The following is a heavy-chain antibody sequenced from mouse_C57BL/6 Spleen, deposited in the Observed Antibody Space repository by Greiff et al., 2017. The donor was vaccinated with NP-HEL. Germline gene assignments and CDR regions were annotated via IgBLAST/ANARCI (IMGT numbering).Heavy chain of an antibody. V-gene: IGHV1-80*01. J-gene: IGHJ3*01. D-gene: IGHD1-1*02. Sequence: VQLQQSGAELVKPGASVKISCKASGYAFSSYWMNWVKQRPGKGLEWIGQFYPGDGDTNYNGKFKGKATLTADKSSSTAYMQLSSLTSEDSAVYFCAREGTYGLWFAYWGQGTLVTVSA. CDR1: GYAFSSYW. CDR3: AREGTYGLWFAY. CDR2: FYPGDGDT.